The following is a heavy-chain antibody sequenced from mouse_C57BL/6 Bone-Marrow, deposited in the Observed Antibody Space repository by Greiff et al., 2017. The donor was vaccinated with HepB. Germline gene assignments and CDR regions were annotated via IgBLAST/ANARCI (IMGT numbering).Heavy chain of an antibody. V-gene: IGHV14-4*01. J-gene: IGHJ2*01. D-gene: IGHD1-1*01. CDR2: IDPENGDT. Sequence: DVQLQESGAELVRPGASVKLSCTASGFNIKDDYMHWVKQRPEQGLEWIGWIDPENGDTEYASKFQGKATITADTSSNTAYLQLSSLTSEDTAVYYCTTSTTVVATDFDYWGQGTTLTVSS. CDR3: TTSTTVVATDFDY. CDR1: GFNIKDDY.